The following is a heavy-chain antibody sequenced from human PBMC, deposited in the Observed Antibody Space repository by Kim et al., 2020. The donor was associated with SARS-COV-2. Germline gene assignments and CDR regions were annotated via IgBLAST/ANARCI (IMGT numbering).Heavy chain of an antibody. D-gene: IGHD3-10*01. Sequence: GGSLRLSCAASGFTFSRNAMHWVRQAPGKGLEWVALISYHGKNTYYADSVKGRFTVSRDNSKNTLYLQMNSLRPEDTAIYYCARVKGELLQNFYYGLDVWGPRTTVTVSS. J-gene: IGHJ6*02. V-gene: IGHV3-30*04. CDR1: GFTFSRNA. CDR2: ISYHGKNT. CDR3: ARVKGELLQNFYYGLDV.